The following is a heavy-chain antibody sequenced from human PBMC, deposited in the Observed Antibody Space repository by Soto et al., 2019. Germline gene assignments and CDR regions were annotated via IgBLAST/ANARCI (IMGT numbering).Heavy chain of an antibody. V-gene: IGHV4-30-4*01. CDR3: ARVGGIGGATTHDC. CDR2: IYYSGST. D-gene: IGHD1-26*01. Sequence: QVQLQESGPGLVKPSQTLSLTCTVSGGSISSGDYYWSWIRQPPGKGLEWIGYIYYSGSTYYNPSLKSRGTLXVXTXXNQFSLPLSSVTAAETAVYYCARVGGIGGATTHDCWGQGTLVTVSS. J-gene: IGHJ4*02. CDR1: GGSISSGDYY.